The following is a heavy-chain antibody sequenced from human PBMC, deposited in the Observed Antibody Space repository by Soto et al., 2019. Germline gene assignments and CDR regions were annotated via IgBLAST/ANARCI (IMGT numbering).Heavy chain of an antibody. CDR2: ITGSGGSI. CDR1: GFTFGSCA. D-gene: IGHD6-6*01. CDR3: AKKVDPYSSSPFDY. V-gene: IGHV3-23*01. Sequence: EVQLLESGGGLVQPGESQRLSCAASGFTFGSCAMSWVRQAPGQGLEWVSSITGSGGSIYYAESVKGRFTISRDNSKNTLYMQMNNLSAEDTAVYYCAKKVDPYSSSPFDYWGQGTLVTVSS. J-gene: IGHJ4*02.